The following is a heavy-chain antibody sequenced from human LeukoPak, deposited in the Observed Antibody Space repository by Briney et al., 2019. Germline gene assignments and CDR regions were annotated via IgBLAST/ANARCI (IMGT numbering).Heavy chain of an antibody. V-gene: IGHV3-53*01. J-gene: IGHJ3*02. CDR3: ARVGDGYNFAFDI. Sequence: PGGSLRLSCAASGFTVRNTYMTWVRQAPGKGLEWVSVIYGGGGTYYADSVKGRFTISRDNSKNTLYLQMNSLRAEDTAVYYCARVGDGYNFAFDIWGQGTMVTVSS. CDR1: GFTVRNTY. CDR2: IYGGGGT. D-gene: IGHD5-24*01.